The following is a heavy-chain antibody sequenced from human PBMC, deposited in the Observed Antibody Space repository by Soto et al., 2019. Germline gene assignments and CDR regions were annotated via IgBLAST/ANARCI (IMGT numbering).Heavy chain of an antibody. CDR1: GGSISSSNW. J-gene: IGHJ4*02. CDR2: IYHSGST. CDR3: ARAYDSSIPFDQ. D-gene: IGHD3-22*01. V-gene: IGHV4-4*02. Sequence: PSETLSLTCAVSGGSISSSNWGSWVRPPPGKGLEWIGEIYHSGSTNYNPSLTSRVTISVDTPKNQVSLKLSSVTAADTAVYYCARAYDSSIPFDQWGQGILVTVS.